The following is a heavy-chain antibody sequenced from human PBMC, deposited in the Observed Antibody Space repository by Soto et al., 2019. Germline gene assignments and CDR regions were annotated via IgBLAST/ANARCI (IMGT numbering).Heavy chain of an antibody. CDR2: VSAGGGST. V-gene: IGHV3-23*01. CDR1: GFTFSSHA. Sequence: EVQLLESGGDLVQPGGSLRLSCAASGFTFSSHAMSWVRQAPGKGLEWVSVVSAGGGSTYYADSVKGRFTISRDNSKNPLYLQINSLRAEDTAVYYCARRPSFYFDYWGQGALVTVSS. D-gene: IGHD1-1*01. CDR3: ARRPSFYFDY. J-gene: IGHJ4*02.